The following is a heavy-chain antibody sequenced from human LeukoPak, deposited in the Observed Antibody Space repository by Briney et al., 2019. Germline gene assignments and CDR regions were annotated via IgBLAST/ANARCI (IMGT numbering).Heavy chain of an antibody. V-gene: IGHV3-7*01. CDR2: IRQDDK. CDR1: GFTFSSYE. D-gene: IGHD1-26*01. Sequence: GGSLRLSCAASGFTFSSYEMNWVRQAPGKGLEWVASIRQDDKYYVDSVRGRFTISRDNAKNSLYLQMNSLRAEDTAFYYCARSSDRRDDYWGQGTLVTVSS. CDR3: ARSSDRRDDY. J-gene: IGHJ4*02.